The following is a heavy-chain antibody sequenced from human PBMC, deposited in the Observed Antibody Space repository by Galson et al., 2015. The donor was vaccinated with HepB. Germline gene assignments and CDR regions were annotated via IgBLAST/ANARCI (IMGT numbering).Heavy chain of an antibody. V-gene: IGHV3-23*01. D-gene: IGHD4-17*01. CDR2: ISGSGGST. J-gene: IGHJ6*02. CDR1: GFPFSSYA. CDR3: AKATTVTTIYYYYGMDV. Sequence: LRLSCAASGFPFSSYAMSWVRQAPGKGLEWVSAISGSGGSTYYADSVKGRFTISRDNSKNTLYLQMNSLRAEDTAVYYCAKATTVTTIYYYYGMDVWGQGTTVTVSS.